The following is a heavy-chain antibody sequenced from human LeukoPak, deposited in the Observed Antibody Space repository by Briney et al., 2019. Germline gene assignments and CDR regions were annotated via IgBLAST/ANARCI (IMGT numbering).Heavy chain of an antibody. CDR2: ISAYNGNT. V-gene: IGHV1-18*01. D-gene: IGHD3-3*01. J-gene: IGHJ4*02. CDR1: GYTFTSYG. CDR3: ARYADYDFWSGIDY. Sequence: ASVKVSCKASGYTFTSYGISWVRQAPGQGLEWMGRISAYNGNTNYAQKLQGRVTMTTDTSTSTAYMELRSLRSDDTAVYYCARYADYDFWSGIDYWGQGTLVTVSS.